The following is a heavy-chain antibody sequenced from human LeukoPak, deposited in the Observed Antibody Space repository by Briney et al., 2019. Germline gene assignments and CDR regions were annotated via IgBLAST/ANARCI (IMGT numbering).Heavy chain of an antibody. V-gene: IGHV3-23*01. CDR1: GFTFSSYA. J-gene: IGHJ4*02. CDR3: AKDRYYDFWSGYYIGDN. Sequence: QSGGSLRLSCAASGFTFSSYAMSWVRQAPGKGLEWVSAISGSGGSTYYADSVKGRFTISRDNSKNTLYLQMNSLRAEDTAVYYCAKDRYYDFWSGYYIGDNWGQGTLVTVSS. D-gene: IGHD3-3*01. CDR2: ISGSGGST.